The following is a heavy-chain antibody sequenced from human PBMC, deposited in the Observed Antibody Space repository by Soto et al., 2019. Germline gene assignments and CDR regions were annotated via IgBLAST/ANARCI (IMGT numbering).Heavy chain of an antibody. J-gene: IGHJ5*02. CDR2: IYYSGST. V-gene: IGHV4-31*03. Sequence: SETLSLTCSVSGRSIGSGGYYWGWIRQPPGKGLEWIGHIYYSGSTYSNPSLKSRLAMSVDTSKNQFSLNLTSVTASDTAVYFWERRVGGGWFEPWGRGILVTVS. CDR3: ERRVGGGWFEP. D-gene: IGHD3-16*01. CDR1: GRSIGSGGYY.